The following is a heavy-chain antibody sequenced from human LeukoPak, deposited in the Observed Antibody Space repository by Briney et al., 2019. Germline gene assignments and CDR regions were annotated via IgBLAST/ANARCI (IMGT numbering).Heavy chain of an antibody. V-gene: IGHV1-2*04. CDR2: INPNSGGT. CDR1: GYTFTGYY. D-gene: IGHD6-13*01. CDR3: ARAGRGSSWYNWFDP. Sequence: ASVKVSCKASGYTFTGYYMHWVRQAPGQGLEWMGWINPNSGGTNYAQEFQGWVTMTRDTSISTAYMELSRLRSDDTAVYYCARAGRGSSWYNWFDPWGQGTLVTVSS. J-gene: IGHJ5*02.